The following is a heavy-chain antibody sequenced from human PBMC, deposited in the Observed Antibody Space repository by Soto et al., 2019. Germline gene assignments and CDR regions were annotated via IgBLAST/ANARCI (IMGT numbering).Heavy chain of an antibody. D-gene: IGHD3-16*01. CDR2: INPGGGQT. J-gene: IGHJ4*02. V-gene: IGHV1-46*01. CDR3: ARDYVWRNEDYFDS. CDR1: GYSFTKYY. Sequence: QVRLVQSGAEVKKPGASVKVSCKASGYSFTKYYIHWLRQAPGQGLEWLGIINPGGGQTNYAQRFQGRVTLTMDASTSTVYMELSSLRSEDTAMYYCARDYVWRNEDYFDSWGQGTQVTVSS.